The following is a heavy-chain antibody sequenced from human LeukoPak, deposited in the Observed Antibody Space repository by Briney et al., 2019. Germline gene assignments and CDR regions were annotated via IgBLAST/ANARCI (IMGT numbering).Heavy chain of an antibody. J-gene: IGHJ4*02. V-gene: IGHV4-4*07. CDR2: LYTSGST. D-gene: IGHD6-19*01. CDR1: GGSISSYY. Sequence: SETLSLTCTVSGGSISSYYWSWIRQPAGKGLEWIGRLYTSGSTYYTPSLRSRVTMSVDTSKNQFSLKLSSVTAADTAVYYCARGLYSSGWYPPDYWGQGTLVTASS. CDR3: ARGLYSSGWYPPDY.